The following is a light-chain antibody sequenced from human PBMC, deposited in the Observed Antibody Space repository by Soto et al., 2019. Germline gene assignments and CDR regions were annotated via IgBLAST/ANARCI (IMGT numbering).Light chain of an antibody. Sequence: EIVLTQSPATLSLSPGERATLSCRASQSVSSCLAWYQQKPGQAPRLLIYHASNRATGIPARFSGSGSGTDFTLTISSLEPEDFAVYYCQQRSNWPWTFGQGTKVEIK. CDR3: QQRSNWPWT. V-gene: IGKV3-11*01. CDR1: QSVSSC. CDR2: HAS. J-gene: IGKJ1*01.